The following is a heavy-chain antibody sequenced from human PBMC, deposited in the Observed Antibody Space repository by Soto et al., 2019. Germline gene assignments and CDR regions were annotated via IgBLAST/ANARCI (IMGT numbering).Heavy chain of an antibody. Sequence: QVQLVQSGAEVKKPGASVKVSCKASGYTFTSYDINWVRQATGQGLEWMGWMNPNSGNTGYAQKFQGRVTTTRNTSISTAYMELSSLRSEDTAVYYCARVIVGATRYYYYYGMDVWGQGTTVTVSS. CDR2: MNPNSGNT. V-gene: IGHV1-8*01. CDR1: GYTFTSYD. CDR3: ARVIVGATRYYYYYGMDV. J-gene: IGHJ6*02. D-gene: IGHD1-26*01.